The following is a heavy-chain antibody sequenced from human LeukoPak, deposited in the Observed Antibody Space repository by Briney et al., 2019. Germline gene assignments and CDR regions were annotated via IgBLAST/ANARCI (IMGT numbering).Heavy chain of an antibody. CDR2: IYHSGST. CDR1: GGSISSGGYS. CDR3: ARGPLHYDSSGYYYDPYFDY. Sequence: TLSLTCAVSGGSISSGGYSWSWIRQPPGKGLEWIGYIYHSGSTYYNPSLKSRVTISVDRSKNQFSLKLSSVTAADTAVYYCARGPLHYDSSGYYYDPYFDYWGQGTLVTVSS. V-gene: IGHV4-30-2*01. J-gene: IGHJ4*02. D-gene: IGHD3-22*01.